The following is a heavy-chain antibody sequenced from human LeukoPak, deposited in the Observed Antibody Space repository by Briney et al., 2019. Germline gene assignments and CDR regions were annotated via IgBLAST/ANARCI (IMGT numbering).Heavy chain of an antibody. J-gene: IGHJ4*02. D-gene: IGHD2-15*01. CDR2: ISGSGGDT. V-gene: IGHV3-23*01. CDR1: GFSFSSHV. Sequence: GGSLRLSCAASGFSFSSHVMHWVRQAPGKGLEWVSGISGSGGDTYYADSVKGRFTISRDNSKNTLYLQMNSLRAEDTAVYYCASASYCKGGSCYSVHWGQGTLVTVSS. CDR3: ASASYCKGGSCYSVH.